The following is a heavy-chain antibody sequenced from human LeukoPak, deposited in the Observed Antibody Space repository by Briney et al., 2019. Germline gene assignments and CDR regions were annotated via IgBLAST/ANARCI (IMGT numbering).Heavy chain of an antibody. Sequence: GRSLRLSCAASGFTFSTYGMHWVRQAPGKGLDWVAVISYDGSDRYYAASVKGRFTISRDNSKNTLYLQMNSLRAEDTAVYYCARGYCSSTTCLGDAFDIWGQGTMVTVSS. J-gene: IGHJ3*02. CDR3: ARGYCSSTTCLGDAFDI. D-gene: IGHD2-2*01. CDR2: ISYDGSDR. CDR1: GFTFSTYG. V-gene: IGHV3-30*03.